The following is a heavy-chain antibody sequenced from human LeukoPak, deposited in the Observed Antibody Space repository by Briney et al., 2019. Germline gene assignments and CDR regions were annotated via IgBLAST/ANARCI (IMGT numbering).Heavy chain of an antibody. V-gene: IGHV3-20*04. CDR1: GFSFSRYW. J-gene: IGHJ4*02. Sequence: GGSLRLSCAASGFSFSRYWMSWVRQAPGKGLEWVSGINWNGGSTGYADSVKGRFTISRDNAKNSLYLQMNSLRAEDTALYYCARLREGNYYGSGSDFDYWGQGTLVTVSS. D-gene: IGHD3-10*01. CDR2: INWNGGST. CDR3: ARLREGNYYGSGSDFDY.